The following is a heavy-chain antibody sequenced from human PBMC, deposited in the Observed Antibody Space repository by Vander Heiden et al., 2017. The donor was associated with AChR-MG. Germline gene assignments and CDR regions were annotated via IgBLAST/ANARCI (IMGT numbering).Heavy chain of an antibody. D-gene: IGHD7-27*01. J-gene: IGHJ3*02. CDR1: GFTFSSYG. V-gene: IGHV3-23*01. Sequence: EVQLLESGGDLIQPGEFLRLSCVASGFTFSSYGMTWLRQAPGKGLEWVSSISGSGATTYYADSVKGRFTISRDNSKNTLYLQMNSLRVEDTAVYFCAKRPLGAAFDIWGQGTMVTVSS. CDR3: AKRPLGAAFDI. CDR2: ISGSGATT.